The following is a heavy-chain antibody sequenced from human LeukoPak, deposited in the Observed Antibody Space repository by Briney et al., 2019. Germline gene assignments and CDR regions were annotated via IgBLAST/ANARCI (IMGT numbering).Heavy chain of an antibody. CDR1: GYTFSKFY. CDR2: ISAYNGNT. Sequence: GASVKVSCKASGYTFSKFYIHWVRQAPGQGLEWMGWISAYNGNTKYPQKLQGRVTMTTDTSTSTAYMEQRSLRSDDTAVYYCARGPIIDIVIVPAADDYYYMDVWGKGTTVTVSS. D-gene: IGHD2-2*01. CDR3: ARGPIIDIVIVPAADDYYYMDV. J-gene: IGHJ6*03. V-gene: IGHV1-18*01.